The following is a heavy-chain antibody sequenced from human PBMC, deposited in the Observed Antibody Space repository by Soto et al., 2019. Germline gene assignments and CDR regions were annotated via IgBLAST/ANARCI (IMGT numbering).Heavy chain of an antibody. D-gene: IGHD6-19*01. J-gene: IGHJ4*02. V-gene: IGHV3-21*01. CDR1: GFTFSSYS. CDR3: ARDRAGYSSGWFDY. CDR2: ISSSSSYI. Sequence: EVQLVESGGGLVKPGGSLRLSYAASGFTFSSYSMNWVRQAPGKGLEWVSSISSSSSYIYYADSVKGRFTISRDNAKNSLYLQMNSLRAEDTAVYYCARDRAGYSSGWFDYWGQGTLVTVSS.